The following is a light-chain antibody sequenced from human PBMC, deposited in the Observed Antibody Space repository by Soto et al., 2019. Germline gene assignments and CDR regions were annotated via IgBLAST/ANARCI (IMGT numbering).Light chain of an antibody. CDR2: GAS. CDR1: QTVSSN. V-gene: IGKV3-15*01. J-gene: IGKJ3*01. Sequence: EIVMTQSPATLSVSPGERATLSCRASQTVSSNLAWYQQKPGQAPRLLIYGASTRAPGIPARFSGSGSGTDFTLTISRLQAEDFVVYYCQQYNDWPPFTIGPGTRVEIK. CDR3: QQYNDWPPFT.